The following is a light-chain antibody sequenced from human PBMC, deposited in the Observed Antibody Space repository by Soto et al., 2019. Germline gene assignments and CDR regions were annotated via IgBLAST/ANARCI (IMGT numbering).Light chain of an antibody. V-gene: IGLV1-40*01. J-gene: IGLJ3*02. CDR1: SSNIGAGYD. CDR2: GNS. CDR3: QSYDSSLSAL. Sequence: QSVLTQPPSVSGAPGQRVTISCTGSSSNIGAGYDVHWYQQLPETAPKLLIYGNSNRPSGVPDRFSGSKSGTSASLAITGLQAEDEADYYCQSYDSSLSALFGGGTQLTVL.